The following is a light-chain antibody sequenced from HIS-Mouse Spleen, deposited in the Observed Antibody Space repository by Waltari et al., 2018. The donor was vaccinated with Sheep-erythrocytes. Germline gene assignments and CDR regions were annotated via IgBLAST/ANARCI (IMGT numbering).Light chain of an antibody. V-gene: IGLV2-11*01. CDR3: CSHAGSYNHV. Sequence: QSALTQPRSVSGSPGQSLTISCTRTSSDAGGYNYVSWYQHHPGNAPKLMIYDVSKRPSGGPDRFSGSKSGNTASLTISGIQSEDEADYSSCSHAGSYNHVYATGTKVTVL. CDR2: DVS. CDR1: SSDAGGYNY. J-gene: IGLJ1*01.